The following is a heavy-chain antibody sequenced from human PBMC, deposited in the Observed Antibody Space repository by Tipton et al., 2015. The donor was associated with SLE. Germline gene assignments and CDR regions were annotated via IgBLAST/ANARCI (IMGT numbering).Heavy chain of an antibody. D-gene: IGHD1-26*01. CDR2: IYYSGST. CDR1: GGSISSDY. CDR3: AIDSGSYFDY. Sequence: TLSLTCTVFGGSISSDYWSWIRQPPGKGLEWIGYIYYSGSTNYNPSLKSRVTISEDTSKNQFSLKLSSVTAADTAVYYCAIDSGSYFDYWGQGTLVTASS. J-gene: IGHJ4*02. V-gene: IGHV4-59*01.